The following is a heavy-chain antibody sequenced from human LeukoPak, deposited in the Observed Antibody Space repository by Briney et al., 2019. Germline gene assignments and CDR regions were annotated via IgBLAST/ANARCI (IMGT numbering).Heavy chain of an antibody. J-gene: IGHJ3*02. CDR3: ARYTVTLSDDAFDI. CDR1: GLSLSTSGVG. V-gene: IGHV2-5*01. CDR2: IYWNDDK. D-gene: IGHD4-17*01. Sequence: ESGPTLVNPTQTLTLTCTFSGLSLSTSGVGVGWIRQPPGKALEWLALIYWNDDKRYSPSLKSRLTITKDTSKNQVVLTMTNMDPVDTATYYCARYTVTLSDDAFDIWGQGTMVTVSS.